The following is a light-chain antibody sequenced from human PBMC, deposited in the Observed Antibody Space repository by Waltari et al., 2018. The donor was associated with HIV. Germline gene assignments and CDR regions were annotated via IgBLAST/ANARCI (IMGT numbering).Light chain of an antibody. Sequence: MMQSPDTLPVSPGEGVTLTCRASQSVYTNVAWYQQSPGQAPRLLIYGATNRAAGFPARFSDGGAGTEFTITISSLQSEDFAVYFCHQYNNWPYTFGQGTKLDIK. V-gene: IGKV3-15*01. J-gene: IGKJ2*01. CDR2: GAT. CDR1: QSVYTN. CDR3: HQYNNWPYT.